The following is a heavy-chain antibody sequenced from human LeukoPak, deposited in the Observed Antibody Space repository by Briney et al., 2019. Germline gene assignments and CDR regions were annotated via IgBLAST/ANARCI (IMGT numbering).Heavy chain of an antibody. J-gene: IGHJ5*02. Sequence: GESLKISCKGSGYSFTSYWISWVRQMPGKGLEWMGRIDPSDSYTNYSPSFQGHVTISADKSISTVYLQWSSLKASDTAMYYCARLGLGYYGSGSYYKCWFDPWGQGTLVTVSS. D-gene: IGHD3-10*01. CDR2: IDPSDSYT. V-gene: IGHV5-10-1*01. CDR3: ARLGLGYYGSGSYYKCWFDP. CDR1: GYSFTSYW.